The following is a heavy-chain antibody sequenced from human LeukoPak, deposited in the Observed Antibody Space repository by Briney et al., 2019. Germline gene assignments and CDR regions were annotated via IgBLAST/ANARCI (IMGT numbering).Heavy chain of an antibody. D-gene: IGHD6-13*01. CDR1: GYTFTGYY. CDR3: ARGGIAAAGSDY. Sequence: EASVKVSCKASGYTFTGYYMHWVRQAPGQGLEWMGWINPNSGGTNYAQKFQGRVTMTRNTSISTAYMELSSLRSEDTAVYYCARGGIAAAGSDYWGQGTLVTVSS. V-gene: IGHV1-2*02. J-gene: IGHJ4*02. CDR2: INPNSGGT.